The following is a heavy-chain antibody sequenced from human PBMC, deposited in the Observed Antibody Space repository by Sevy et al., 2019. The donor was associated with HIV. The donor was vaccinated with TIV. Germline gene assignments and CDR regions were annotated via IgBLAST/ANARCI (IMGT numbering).Heavy chain of an antibody. CDR3: ARDQGKDAPMDV. CDR2: IWFDGSNT. Sequence: GGSLRLSCAASGFTFSSYGMHWVRQGPGKGLEWVAVIWFDGSNTYYADSVKGRFNISRDIAKNTLHLQMNSLRAEDTAVYYCARDQGKDAPMDVWGQGTTVTVSS. J-gene: IGHJ6*02. CDR1: GFTFSSYG. D-gene: IGHD6-13*01. V-gene: IGHV3-33*01.